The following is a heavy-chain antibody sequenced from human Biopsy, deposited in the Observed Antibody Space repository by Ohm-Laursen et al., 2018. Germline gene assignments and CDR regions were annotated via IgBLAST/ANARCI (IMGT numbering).Heavy chain of an antibody. CDR1: GASVSSGSYD. V-gene: IGHV4-61*01. J-gene: IGHJ3*01. CDR2: ISKGGDT. Sequence: GTLSLTCTVSGASVSSGSYDWSWIRQPPGKGLEWIGFISKGGDTTYNPSLRGRVAISVDTSKNQFSLKLSSVTAADTAIFFCARLYRLDDYWNDDPPDAFDVWGQGTRVTVSS. CDR3: ARLYRLDDYWNDDPPDAFDV. D-gene: IGHD1-1*01.